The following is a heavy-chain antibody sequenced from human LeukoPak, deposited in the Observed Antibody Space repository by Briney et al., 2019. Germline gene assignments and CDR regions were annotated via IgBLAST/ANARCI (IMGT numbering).Heavy chain of an antibody. CDR1: GGSIRSYY. J-gene: IGHJ4*02. D-gene: IGHD3-16*01. CDR3: ARGSLYYFDY. V-gene: IGHV4-59*01. CDR2: IYYSGST. Sequence: SSETLSLTCTVSGGSIRSYYWSWIRQPPGKGLEWIGYIYYSGSTNYNPSLKSRVTISVDTSKNQFSLKLSSVTAADTAVYYCARGSLYYFDYWGQGTLVTVSS.